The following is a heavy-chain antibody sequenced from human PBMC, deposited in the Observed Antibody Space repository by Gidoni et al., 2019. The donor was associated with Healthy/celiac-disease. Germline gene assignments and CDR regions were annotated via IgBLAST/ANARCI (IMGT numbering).Heavy chain of an antibody. CDR1: GYTFTSYY. D-gene: IGHD4-4*01. Sequence: QVQLVQSGAEVKKPGASVKVACKASGYTFTSYYMHWVRQSPGQGLEWMGIINPSGGSTSYAQKFQGRVTMTRDTSTSTVYMELSSLRSEDTAVYYCARDRVDYSRFDYWGQGTLVTVSS. V-gene: IGHV1-46*03. CDR3: ARDRVDYSRFDY. CDR2: INPSGGST. J-gene: IGHJ4*02.